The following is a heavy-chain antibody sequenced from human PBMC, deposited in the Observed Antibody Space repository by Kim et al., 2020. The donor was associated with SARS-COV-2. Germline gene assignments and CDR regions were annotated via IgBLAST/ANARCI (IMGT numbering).Heavy chain of an antibody. V-gene: IGHV3-30*02. D-gene: IGHD1-26*01. CDR3: AKDKWELDYYYMDV. Sequence: ADSVKGRFTISRDNSKNTLYLQMNSLRAEDTAVYYCAKDKWELDYYYMDVWGKGTTVTVSS. J-gene: IGHJ6*03.